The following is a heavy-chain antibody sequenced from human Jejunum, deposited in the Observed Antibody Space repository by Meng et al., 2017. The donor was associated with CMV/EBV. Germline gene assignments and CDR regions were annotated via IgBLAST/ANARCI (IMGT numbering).Heavy chain of an antibody. V-gene: IGHV4-34*01. Sequence: VNGVSFSGYHATWIRQPPGKGLEWIAEINHSGDTDYNRSLKSRVTISIDSSKNQFSLRLSSVTAADTAVYYCARGRYGLHYFFDSWGQGTLVTVSS. CDR3: ARGRYGLHYFFDS. J-gene: IGHJ4*02. CDR1: GVSFSGYH. D-gene: IGHD5-18*01. CDR2: INHSGDT.